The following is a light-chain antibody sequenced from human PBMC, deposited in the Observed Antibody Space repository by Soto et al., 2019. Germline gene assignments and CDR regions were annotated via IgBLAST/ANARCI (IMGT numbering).Light chain of an antibody. CDR2: GAS. J-gene: IGKJ1*01. Sequence: LSLSPGERATLSCRASQSVSSSYLAWYQQNPGQPPRLLIYGASSRTTIIPSLSGSGSARAFTTLTSSMQSEDFVVYYCQQHYYWLPWTFGQGTMVAIK. CDR3: QQHYYWLPWT. CDR1: QSVSSSY. V-gene: IGKV3D-7*01.